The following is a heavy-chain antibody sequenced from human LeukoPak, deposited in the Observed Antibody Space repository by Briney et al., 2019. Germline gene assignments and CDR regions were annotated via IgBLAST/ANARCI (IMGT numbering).Heavy chain of an antibody. CDR1: EYRFTNYW. V-gene: IGHV5-51*01. Sequence: GESLKISCKGSEYRFTNYWIGWVRQMPGKGLEWMGIIYPADSDTRYSPSFQGQVTISVDKSLNTAYLQWNSLKASDTAMYYCARRGAVYASGYYYFDFWGQGTLVTVSS. CDR2: IYPADSDT. D-gene: IGHD2-8*01. J-gene: IGHJ4*02. CDR3: ARRGAVYASGYYYFDF.